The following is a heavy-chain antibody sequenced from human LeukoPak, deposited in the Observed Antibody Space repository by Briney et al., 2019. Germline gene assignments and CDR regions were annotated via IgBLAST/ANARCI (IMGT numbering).Heavy chain of an antibody. CDR3: ARDDGGVRLFDY. V-gene: IGHV3-74*01. CDR2: IKSDGSST. J-gene: IGHJ4*02. CDR1: GFTFSRYW. D-gene: IGHD2-8*02. Sequence: GGSLRLSCAASGFTFSRYWMHWVRQAPGKGLVWVSRIKSDGSSTNYADSVKGRFTISRDNAKNTLYLQMNSLRAEDTAVYYCARDDGGVRLFDYWGQGTLVTVSS.